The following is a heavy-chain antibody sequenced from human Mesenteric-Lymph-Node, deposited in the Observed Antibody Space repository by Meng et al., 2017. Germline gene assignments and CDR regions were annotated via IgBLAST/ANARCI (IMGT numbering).Heavy chain of an antibody. CDR3: ARGRTSLYYDYVWGSPPAYYFDY. D-gene: IGHD3-16*01. V-gene: IGHV3-43D*03. J-gene: IGHJ4*02. CDR1: GFTFDDYD. Sequence: GESLKISCAASGFTFDDYDMHWVRQTPGKGLEWVSLISWDDGNTYSMKGRFNISRNNSKNSLYLQMNSLRAEDTAVYYCARGRTSLYYDYVWGSPPAYYFDYWGQGTLVTVSS. CDR2: ISWDDGNT.